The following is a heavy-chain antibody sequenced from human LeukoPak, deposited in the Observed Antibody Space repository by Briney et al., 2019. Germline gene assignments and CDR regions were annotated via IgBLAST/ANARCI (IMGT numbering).Heavy chain of an antibody. Sequence: GGSLILSCAASGFTFSNYWMHWVRQAPGKGLVWVSRINSDGSITSYADSVKGRFTISRDNAKNTLYLQMNSLRPEDTAVYYCARWGDTTVTKLDYWGQGNLVTVSS. CDR1: GFTFSNYW. D-gene: IGHD4-17*01. V-gene: IGHV3-74*01. J-gene: IGHJ4*02. CDR3: ARWGDTTVTKLDY. CDR2: INSDGSIT.